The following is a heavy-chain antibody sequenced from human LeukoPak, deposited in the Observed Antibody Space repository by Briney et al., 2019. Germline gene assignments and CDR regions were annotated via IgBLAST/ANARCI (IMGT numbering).Heavy chain of an antibody. CDR2: INPNSGGT. CDR1: GYTFTKYA. D-gene: IGHD2-2*01. V-gene: IGHV1-2*02. CDR3: ARGGEYCSSTSCTRRVPYYMDV. Sequence: ASVTVSCKASGYTFTKYAMNWVRQAPGQGLEWMGWINPNSGGTNYAQKFQGRVTMTRDTSISTAYMELSRLRSDDTAVYYCARGGEYCSSTSCTRRVPYYMDVWGKGTTATVSS. J-gene: IGHJ6*03.